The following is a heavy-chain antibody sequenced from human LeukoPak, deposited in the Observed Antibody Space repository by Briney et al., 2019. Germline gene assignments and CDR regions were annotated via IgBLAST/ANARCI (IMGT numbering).Heavy chain of an antibody. J-gene: IGHJ6*02. Sequence: SETLSLTCTVSGGSMSRYYWSWIRQPPGKGLEWIGYMYYSGSTDYNPSLRSRVTMSADTSKNQFSLKLGPVTAADTAVYYCARGPSPKQDQNYHGMDVWGRGITVTVSS. CDR3: ARGPSPKQDQNYHGMDV. V-gene: IGHV4-59*01. CDR2: MYYSGST. CDR1: GGSMSRYY.